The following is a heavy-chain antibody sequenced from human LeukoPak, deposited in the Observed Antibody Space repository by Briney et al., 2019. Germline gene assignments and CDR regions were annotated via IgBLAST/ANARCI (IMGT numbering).Heavy chain of an antibody. CDR3: AREGYYYDSSGYYPFDY. D-gene: IGHD3-22*01. Sequence: GGSLRLSCAASGFTFSSYWMSWVRQAPGKGLEWVANIKQDGSEKYYVDSVKGRFTISRDNAKNSLYLQMNSLRAEDTAVYCCAREGYYYDSSGYYPFDYWGQGTLVTVSS. V-gene: IGHV3-7*01. CDR2: IKQDGSEK. CDR1: GFTFSSYW. J-gene: IGHJ4*02.